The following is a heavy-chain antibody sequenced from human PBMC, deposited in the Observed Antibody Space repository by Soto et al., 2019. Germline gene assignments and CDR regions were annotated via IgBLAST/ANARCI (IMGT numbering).Heavy chain of an antibody. J-gene: IGHJ4*02. D-gene: IGHD5-12*01. CDR2: IIPIFGTA. V-gene: IGHV1-69*01. CDR3: ARGVSGMATIFYFDY. CDR1: GGTFSIYA. Sequence: QVQLVQSGAEVKRTASSVKVSCKAYGGTFSIYAISWVRQAPGQGLEWMGGIIPIFGTANYAQKFQGRVTITADESTSTAYMELSSMRSEDTAVYYCARGVSGMATIFYFDYWGQGTLVTVSS.